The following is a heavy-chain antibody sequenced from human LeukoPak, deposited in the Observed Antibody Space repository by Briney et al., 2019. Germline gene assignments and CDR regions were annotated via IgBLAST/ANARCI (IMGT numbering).Heavy chain of an antibody. V-gene: IGHV4-39*07. CDR3: ARVRTMVRGVPYYFDY. CDR1: GGSISTSNYY. D-gene: IGHD3-10*01. Sequence: SETLSLTCTVSGGSISTSNYYWGWIRQPPGKGLEWIGNIFYSGSTYYSPSVKSRVTISVDTSKNQFSLKLSSVTAADTAVYYCARVRTMVRGVPYYFDYWGQGTLVTVSS. J-gene: IGHJ4*02. CDR2: IFYSGST.